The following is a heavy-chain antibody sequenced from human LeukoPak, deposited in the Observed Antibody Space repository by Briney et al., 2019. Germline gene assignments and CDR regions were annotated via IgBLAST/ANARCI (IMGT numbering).Heavy chain of an antibody. J-gene: IGHJ4*02. Sequence: GGSLRLSCAASGFSFSSYWMHWVRQVPGKGLVWVSRINTDGSDTKYADSVKGRFTISRDNAKNTLYLGMNSLRAEDTAVYYCASVRVESGSAANFDNWGQGTLVTVSS. CDR1: GFSFSSYW. CDR3: ASVRVESGSAANFDN. D-gene: IGHD3-10*02. V-gene: IGHV3-74*03. CDR2: INTDGSDT.